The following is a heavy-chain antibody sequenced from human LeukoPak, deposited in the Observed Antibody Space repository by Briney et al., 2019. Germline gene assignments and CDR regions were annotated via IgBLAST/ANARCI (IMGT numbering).Heavy chain of an antibody. CDR3: AAETYIQGCCNFDV. CDR2: IVVGNGNT. V-gene: IGHV1-58*02. J-gene: IGHJ3*01. CDR1: GLTFSTSA. D-gene: IGHD2/OR15-2a*01. Sequence: SVKVSCKASGLTFSTSAIQWVRQARGQSLEWMGWIVVGNGNTRYAQKLQERLTITRDMSTSTAYMELSSLRSEDTAVYYCAAETYIQGCCNFDVWGQGTLITVSS.